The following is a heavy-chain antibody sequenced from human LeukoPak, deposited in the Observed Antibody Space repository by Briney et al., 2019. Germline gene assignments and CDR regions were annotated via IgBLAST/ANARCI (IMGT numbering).Heavy chain of an antibody. CDR3: ARDGSSWYGWFDP. Sequence: PSETLSLTCTVPGGSISSYYWSWIRQPPGKGLEWIGYIYYSGSTNYNPSLKSRVTISVDTSKNQFSLKLSSVTAADTAVYYCARDGSSWYGWFDPWGQGTLVTVSS. CDR1: GGSISSYY. V-gene: IGHV4-59*01. J-gene: IGHJ5*02. D-gene: IGHD6-13*01. CDR2: IYYSGST.